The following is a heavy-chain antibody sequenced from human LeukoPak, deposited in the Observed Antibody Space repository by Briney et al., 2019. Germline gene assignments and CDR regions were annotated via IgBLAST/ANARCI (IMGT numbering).Heavy chain of an antibody. Sequence: SETLSLTCTVSGGSISSSSYYWGWIRQPPGKGLGRIGSIYYSGRAYYNPPLKSRVTMSVDTSKTQFSLKLTSVTAADTAVYYCARDRVIAAPRNYYFYGMDVWGQGATVTVSS. CDR2: IYYSGRA. CDR3: ARDRVIAAPRNYYFYGMDV. V-gene: IGHV4-39*02. J-gene: IGHJ6*02. CDR1: GGSISSSSYY. D-gene: IGHD6-6*01.